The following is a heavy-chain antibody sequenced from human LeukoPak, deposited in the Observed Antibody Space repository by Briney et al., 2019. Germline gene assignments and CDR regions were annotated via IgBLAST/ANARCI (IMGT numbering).Heavy chain of an antibody. Sequence: GGSLRLSCAASGFTFSSYGMHWVRQAPGKGLEWVAFLRYDGSNKYYADSVKGRFTISRDNSKNTLYLQMNSLRAEDTAVYYCAKQLVWGSYRSTFDYWGQGTLVTVSS. CDR2: LRYDGSNK. CDR1: GFTFSSYG. V-gene: IGHV3-30*02. D-gene: IGHD3-16*02. J-gene: IGHJ4*02. CDR3: AKQLVWGSYRSTFDY.